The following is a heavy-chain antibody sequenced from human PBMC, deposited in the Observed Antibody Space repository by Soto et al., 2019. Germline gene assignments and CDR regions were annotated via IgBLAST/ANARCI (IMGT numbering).Heavy chain of an antibody. Sequence: EVQLVESGGGLVEPGGALRLSCAASGFTFNGAWMNWVRQAPGKGLEWVGRVKSKVDGGSIDYAAPVRGRLAISRDDSRNTEDLQMNSLSAEDSAMYYCSADLPDWGAYAFDYWGQGTLVTVSS. CDR3: SADLPDWGAYAFDY. J-gene: IGHJ4*02. D-gene: IGHD3-16*01. CDR1: GFTFNGAW. V-gene: IGHV3-15*07. CDR2: VKSKVDGGSI.